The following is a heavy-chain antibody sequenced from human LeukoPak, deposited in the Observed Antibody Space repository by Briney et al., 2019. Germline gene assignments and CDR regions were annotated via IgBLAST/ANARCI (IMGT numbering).Heavy chain of an antibody. J-gene: IGHJ4*02. CDR1: GFTFSSYA. Sequence: GGSLRLSCAASGFTFSSYAMSWVRQAPGKGLEWVSAISASGGSTHYPDSVKGRFTLSRDNSENTLFLQMHSLRAEDSAVYYCAKHQISSSWYAYWGQGLLVTVSS. CDR2: ISASGGST. D-gene: IGHD6-13*01. V-gene: IGHV3-23*01. CDR3: AKHQISSSWYAY.